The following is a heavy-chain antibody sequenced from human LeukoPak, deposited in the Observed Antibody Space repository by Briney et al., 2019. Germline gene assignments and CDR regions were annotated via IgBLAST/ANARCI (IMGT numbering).Heavy chain of an antibody. D-gene: IGHD3-3*01. CDR3: AREWSGYYDY. J-gene: IGHJ4*02. V-gene: IGHV4-4*07. CDR1: GDSISRYY. CDR2: IYISGST. Sequence: SETLTLTCTVSGDSISRYYGSWIREPAGKGLEWIGRIYISGSTNYNASLKSRVTMSVDTSKNQFSLKLSSVTAADTAVYYCAREWSGYYDYWGQGTLVTVSS.